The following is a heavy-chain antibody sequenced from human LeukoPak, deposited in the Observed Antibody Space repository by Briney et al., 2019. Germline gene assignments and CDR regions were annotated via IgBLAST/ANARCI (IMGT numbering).Heavy chain of an antibody. D-gene: IGHD5-24*01. CDR3: TRDGGEMATIWVDY. J-gene: IGHJ4*02. CDR2: IRSKAYGGTT. CDR1: GFTFGAYA. Sequence: GGSLRLSCTASGFTFGAYAMSWFRQAPGEGLEWVGFIRSKAYGGTTAYAASVKGRFTISRDDSICIGNLQMNSLKTENTAVYYCTRDGGEMATIWVDYWGQGTLVTVSS. V-gene: IGHV3-49*03.